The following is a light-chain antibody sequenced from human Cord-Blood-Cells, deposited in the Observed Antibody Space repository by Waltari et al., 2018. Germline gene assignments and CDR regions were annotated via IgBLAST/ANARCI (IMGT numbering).Light chain of an antibody. CDR2: LGS. V-gene: IGKV2-28*01. CDR1: QSLLHSNGYNY. CDR3: MQALQTPYS. J-gene: IGKJ2*03. Sequence: DIVLTQSPLSLPVPPGEPAHISCRSSQSLLHSNGYNYLDWYLQKPGQSPQLLIYLGSNRASGVPDRFSGSGSGTDFTLKISRVEAEDVGVYYCMQALQTPYSFGQGTKLEIK.